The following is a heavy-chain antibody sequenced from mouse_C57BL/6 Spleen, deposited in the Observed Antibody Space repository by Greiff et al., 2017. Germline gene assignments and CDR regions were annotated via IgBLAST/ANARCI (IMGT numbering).Heavy chain of an antibody. D-gene: IGHD5-1*01. CDR1: GFTFSSST. J-gene: IGHJ2*01. CDR2: ISGGGGNT. CDR3: ARHDYSTYGDY. V-gene: IGHV5-9*01. Sequence: DVMLVESGGGLVKPGGSLKLSCAASGFTFSSSTMSWVRQTPEKRLEWVATISGGGGNTYYPDSVKGRFTISRANAKNTLYLQLSSLRSEVSAVYDGARHDYSTYGDYWGQGTTLTVSS.